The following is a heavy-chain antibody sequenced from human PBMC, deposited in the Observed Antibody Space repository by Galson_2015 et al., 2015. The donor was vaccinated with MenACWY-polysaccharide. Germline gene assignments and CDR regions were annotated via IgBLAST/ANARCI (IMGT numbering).Heavy chain of an antibody. CDR2: MNPNSGNT. D-gene: IGHD3-10*02. V-gene: IGHV1-8*01. CDR1: GYKFTSYD. Sequence: SVKVSCKASGYKFTSYDINWVRQATGQGLEWMGWMNPNSGNTGYAQKFQGRVTMTSNSAITTAYMELSSLRSEDTAVYYCAGIIARKYYVADLWGQGTLVTVSS. CDR3: AGIIARKYYVADL. J-gene: IGHJ4*02.